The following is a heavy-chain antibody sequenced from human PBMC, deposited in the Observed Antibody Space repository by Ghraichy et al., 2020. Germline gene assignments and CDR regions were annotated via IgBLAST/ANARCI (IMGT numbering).Heavy chain of an antibody. CDR1: AFTFSNYA. V-gene: IGHV3-23*01. Sequence: GGSLRLSCAASAFTFSNYAMSWVRQAPGKGLEWVSGISGSGGDTFYADSVKGRFTISRDNSRNTLYLQMNSLRAEDTAIYFCARRSSGTYYYFDSWGQGTLVTVSS. J-gene: IGHJ4*02. CDR2: ISGSGGDT. D-gene: IGHD1-26*01. CDR3: ARRSSGTYYYFDS.